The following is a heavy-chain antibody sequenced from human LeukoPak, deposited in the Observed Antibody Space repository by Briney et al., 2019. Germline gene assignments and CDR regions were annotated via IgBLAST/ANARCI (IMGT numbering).Heavy chain of an antibody. CDR3: AISSPVATVGY. CDR2: INQDGSEK. V-gene: IGHV3-7*01. D-gene: IGHD4-23*01. J-gene: IGHJ4*02. Sequence: PGGSLRLSCADSGFTFSSYWISWVRQAPGKGLEWVANINQDGSEKYYVDSVRGRFTISRDNAKNSLYLQMNSLRAEDTAVCYCAISSPVATVGYWGQGTLVTVSS. CDR1: GFTFSSYW.